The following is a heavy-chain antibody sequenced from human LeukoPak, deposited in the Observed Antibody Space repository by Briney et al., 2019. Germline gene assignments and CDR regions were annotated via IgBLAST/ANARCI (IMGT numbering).Heavy chain of an antibody. CDR3: ARDISRRTALALDY. V-gene: IGHV3-53*01. D-gene: IGHD2-21*02. J-gene: IGHJ4*02. Sequence: GGSLRLSCITSGFTVSSTYMSWVRQAPGKGLEWVSVTYSGGSTYYADSVKGRFTISRDNSKNTLYLQMNSLRAEDTAVYYCARDISRRTALALDYWGQGTLVTVSS. CDR2: TYSGGST. CDR1: GFTVSSTY.